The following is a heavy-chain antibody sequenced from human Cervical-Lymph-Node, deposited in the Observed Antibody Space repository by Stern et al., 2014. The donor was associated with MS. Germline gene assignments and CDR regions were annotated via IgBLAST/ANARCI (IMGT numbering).Heavy chain of an antibody. J-gene: IGHJ3*02. CDR3: ARGLLGSENAFDI. V-gene: IGHV1-18*01. Sequence: QVQLVQSGAEVKKPGASVKVSCKASGYTFTSYGISWVRQAPGHGLARMGWITDYKDNPNNAQKLQGRVPMTTDTSTSTAYMELRSLRSDDTAVYYCARGLLGSENAFDIWGQGTMVTVSS. D-gene: IGHD2-15*01. CDR1: GYTFTSYG. CDR2: ITDYKDNP.